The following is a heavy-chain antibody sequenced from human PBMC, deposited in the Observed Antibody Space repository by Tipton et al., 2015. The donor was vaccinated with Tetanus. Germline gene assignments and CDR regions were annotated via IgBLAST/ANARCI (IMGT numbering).Heavy chain of an antibody. CDR2: TYYRGNT. Sequence: TLSLTCTVSGDSISNYHWSWIRQPPGKGLEWIGYTYYRGNTNYNPSLKKRVTISVDTSKNQFSLKLNSVTAADTAVYYCARVEEGYCSGGTCYFADWGRGTLVTVSS. D-gene: IGHD2-15*01. CDR1: GDSISNYH. V-gene: IGHV4-59*01. J-gene: IGHJ4*02. CDR3: ARVEEGYCSGGTCYFAD.